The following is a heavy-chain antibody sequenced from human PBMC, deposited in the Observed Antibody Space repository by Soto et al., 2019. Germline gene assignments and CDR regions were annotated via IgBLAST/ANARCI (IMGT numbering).Heavy chain of an antibody. CDR2: IYYSGST. D-gene: IGHD6-19*01. CDR3: ARGHSSGWIDAFDI. J-gene: IGHJ3*02. V-gene: IGHV4-59*01. Sequence: PSVTLSLTCTVSGGSISSYYWSWIRQPPGKGLEWIGYIYYSGSTNYNPSLKSRVTISVDTSKNQFSLKLSSVTAADTAVYYCARGHSSGWIDAFDIWGQGTMVT. CDR1: GGSISSYY.